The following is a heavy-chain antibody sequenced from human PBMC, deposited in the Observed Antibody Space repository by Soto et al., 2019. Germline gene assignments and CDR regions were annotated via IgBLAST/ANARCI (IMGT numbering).Heavy chain of an antibody. CDR3: TTVLLWFGELLYFDY. V-gene: IGHV3-15*07. CDR2: IKSKTDGGTT. CDR1: GFTFSNAW. D-gene: IGHD3-10*01. J-gene: IGHJ4*02. Sequence: GGSLRLSCAASGFTFSNAWMNWVRQAPGKGLEWVGRIKSKTDGGTTDYAAPVKGRFTISRDDSKNTLYLQMNSLKAEDTAVYYCTTVLLWFGELLYFDYWGQGTLVTVSS.